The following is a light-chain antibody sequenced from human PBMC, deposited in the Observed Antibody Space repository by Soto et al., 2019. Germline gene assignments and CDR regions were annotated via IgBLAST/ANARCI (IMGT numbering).Light chain of an antibody. CDR1: SSDVGGHNY. J-gene: IGLJ7*01. CDR2: EVS. V-gene: IGLV2-8*01. Sequence: QSVLTQSPSASGSHGQSVTISCTGTSSDVGGHNYVSWYQHHPGKAPKLIIYEVSKRPSGVPDRFSGSKSANTASLTVSGLQAEDEAFYYCSSTAGNNNFVFGGGTQLTVL. CDR3: SSTAGNNNFV.